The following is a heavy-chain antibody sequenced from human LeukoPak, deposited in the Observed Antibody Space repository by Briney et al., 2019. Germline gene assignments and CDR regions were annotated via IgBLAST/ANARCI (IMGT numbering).Heavy chain of an antibody. Sequence: SETLSLTCTVSGGSISSSSYYWGWIRQPPGKGLEWIGYIYYSGSTNYNPSLKSRVTISVDTSKNQFSLKLSSVTAADTAVYYCARGTVASRGYWGQGTLVTVSS. CDR3: ARGTVASRGY. V-gene: IGHV4-61*05. D-gene: IGHD6-19*01. CDR2: IYYSGST. J-gene: IGHJ4*02. CDR1: GGSISSSSYY.